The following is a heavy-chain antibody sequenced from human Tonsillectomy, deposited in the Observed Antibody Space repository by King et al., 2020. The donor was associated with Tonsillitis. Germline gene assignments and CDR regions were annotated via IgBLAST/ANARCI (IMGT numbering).Heavy chain of an antibody. CDR1: GFTFSSYS. CDR3: AREQRGYSYGGNDY. V-gene: IGHV3-48*01. D-gene: IGHD5-18*01. J-gene: IGHJ4*02. CDR2: ISSSSSTI. Sequence: DVQLVESGGGLVQPGGSLRLSCAASGFTFSSYSMNWVRQAPGKGLEWVSYISSSSSTIYYADSVKGRFTISRDNAKNSLYLQMNSLRAEDTAVYYCAREQRGYSYGGNDYWGQGTLVTVSS.